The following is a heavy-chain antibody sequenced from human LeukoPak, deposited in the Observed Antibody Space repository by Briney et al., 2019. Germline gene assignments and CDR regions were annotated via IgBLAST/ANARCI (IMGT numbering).Heavy chain of an antibody. CDR2: TNWDGAST. D-gene: IGHD3-3*01. Sequence: GGSLRLSCAASGFRFDDYGMSWVRHVPGKGLEWVSGTNWDGASTGYADSVKGRFTISRDNAKNSLYLQMNSLRAEDTAVYYCARGFEWLLIYYFDYWGQGTLVTISS. V-gene: IGHV3-20*04. J-gene: IGHJ4*02. CDR1: GFRFDDYG. CDR3: ARGFEWLLIYYFDY.